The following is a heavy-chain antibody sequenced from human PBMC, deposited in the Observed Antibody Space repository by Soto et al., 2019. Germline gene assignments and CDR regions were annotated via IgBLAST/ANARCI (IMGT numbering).Heavy chain of an antibody. Sequence: QITLKESGPTLVKPTQTLTLTCTLSGFSLSTSGVVVGWIRQPPGKALEWLALIYWDDDKRYSPFLKSRLTITKDTSKNQVVLTLTNMDPVDTATYYCAHKGDGYRGFKYWGQGTLVTVSS. CDR1: GFSLSTSGVV. J-gene: IGHJ4*02. V-gene: IGHV2-5*02. CDR3: AHKGDGYRGFKY. CDR2: IYWDDDK. D-gene: IGHD5-12*01.